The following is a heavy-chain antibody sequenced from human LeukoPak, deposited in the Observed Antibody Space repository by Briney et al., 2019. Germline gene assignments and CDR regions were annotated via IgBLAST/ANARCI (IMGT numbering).Heavy chain of an antibody. J-gene: IGHJ4*02. CDR2: ISSASTYI. V-gene: IGHV3-21*01. Sequence: GSLKLSCAASGFTFSSYSMNWVRQAPGKGLEWVSSISSASTYIYYADSVKGRFTISRDNAKNSLYLQMNSLRAEDTAMYYCARLVWDTTMADGDIDSWGQGTLLIVSS. CDR3: ARLVWDTTMADGDIDS. CDR1: GFTFSSYS. D-gene: IGHD5-18*01.